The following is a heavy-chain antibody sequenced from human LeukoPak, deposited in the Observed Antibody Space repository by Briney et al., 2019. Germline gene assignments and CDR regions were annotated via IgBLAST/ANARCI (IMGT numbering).Heavy chain of an antibody. CDR1: GFTFSNYA. J-gene: IGHJ1*01. CDR3: ARDPNGNYVGAFDFQR. D-gene: IGHD4-17*01. V-gene: IGHV3-23*01. CDR2: ISGAGP. Sequence: GSLRLSCAASGFTFSNYALTWVRQAPGRGLEWVSSISGAGPYYADSVKGRFSISRDNNKNTLYLQMSRLRAEDTAVYYCARDPNGNYVGAFDFQRWGQGTLVTVSS.